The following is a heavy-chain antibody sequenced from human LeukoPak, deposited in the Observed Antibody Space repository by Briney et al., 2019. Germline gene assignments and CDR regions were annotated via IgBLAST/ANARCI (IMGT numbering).Heavy chain of an antibody. V-gene: IGHV4-59*08. CDR1: GGSISSYY. Sequence: PSETLSLTCTVSGGSISSYYWSWIRQPPGKGLEWIGYIYYSGSTNYNPSLKSRVTISVDTSKNQFSLKLSSVTAADTAVYYCARLPGFRDAFDFWGQGTMVTVSS. CDR2: IYYSGST. J-gene: IGHJ3*01. CDR3: ARLPGFRDAFDF.